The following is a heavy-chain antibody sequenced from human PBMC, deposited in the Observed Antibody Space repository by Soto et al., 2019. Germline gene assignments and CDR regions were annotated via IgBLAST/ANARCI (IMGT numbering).Heavy chain of an antibody. CDR3: ARVRSPVPVVIANYYYYYGMDG. CDR2: IIPIFGTA. D-gene: IGHD2-2*02. CDR1: GGTFSSYA. Sequence: SVKVSCKASGGTFSSYAISWVRQAPGQGLEWMGGIIPIFGTANYAQKFQGRVTITADESTSTAYMELSSLRSEDTAVYYCARVRSPVPVVIANYYYYYGMDGWAQGTTVTGSS. V-gene: IGHV1-69*13. J-gene: IGHJ6*02.